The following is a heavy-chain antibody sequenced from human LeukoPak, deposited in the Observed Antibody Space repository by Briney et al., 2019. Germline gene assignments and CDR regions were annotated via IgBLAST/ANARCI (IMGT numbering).Heavy chain of an antibody. V-gene: IGHV4-59*01. CDR1: GGSISSYY. CDR2: IYYSGST. J-gene: IGHJ4*02. Sequence: SETLSLTCTVSGGSISSYYWSWIRQPPGKGLEWIGYIYYSGSTNCNPSLKSRVTISVDTSKNQFSLKLRSVTAADTAVYYCARGIVGATIRSFVWGQGTLVTVSS. D-gene: IGHD1-26*01. CDR3: ARGIVGATIRSFV.